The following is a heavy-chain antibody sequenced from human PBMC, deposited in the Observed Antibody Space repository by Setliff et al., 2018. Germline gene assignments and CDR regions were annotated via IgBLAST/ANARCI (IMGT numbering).Heavy chain of an antibody. Sequence: ASVKVSCKASGYTLTNYYMHWVRQAPGQGLEWMGIINPSGGLTRYAQKFQGRVTMTRDTSTSTIYMEVSSLRSEDTAVYYCARDRYYNSWSGTSITAPHDAFDIWGQGTMVTVSS. CDR3: ARDRYYNSWSGTSITAPHDAFDI. CDR1: GYTLTNYY. J-gene: IGHJ3*02. CDR2: INPSGGLT. V-gene: IGHV1-46*03. D-gene: IGHD3-3*01.